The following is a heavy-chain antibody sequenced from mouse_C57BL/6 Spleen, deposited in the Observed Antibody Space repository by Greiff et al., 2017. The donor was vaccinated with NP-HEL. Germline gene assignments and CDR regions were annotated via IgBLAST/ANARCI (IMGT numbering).Heavy chain of an antibody. CDR3: ARETVVAYYAMDY. CDR2: IDPNSGGT. Sequence: VQLQQPGAELVKPGASVKLSCKASGYTFTSYWMHWVKQRTGRGLEWIGRIDPNSGGTKYNEKFKSKATLTVDKPSSTAYMQLNSLTSEDSAVYYCARETVVAYYAMDYWGQGTPVTVSS. J-gene: IGHJ4*01. V-gene: IGHV1-72*01. D-gene: IGHD1-1*01. CDR1: GYTFTSYW.